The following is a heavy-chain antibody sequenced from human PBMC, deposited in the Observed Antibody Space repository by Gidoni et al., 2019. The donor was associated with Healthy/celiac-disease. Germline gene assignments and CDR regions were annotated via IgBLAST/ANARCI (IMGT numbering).Heavy chain of an antibody. V-gene: IGHV3-13*01. J-gene: IGHJ6*02. D-gene: IGHD6-19*01. CDR2: IGTAGDT. Sequence: EVQLVESGGGLVQPGGSLRLSCAASGFTFSSYDMHWVRQATGKGLEWVSAIGTAGDTYYPGSVKGRFTISRENAKNSLYLQMNSLRAGDTAVYYCARGGYSSGWYASYYYYGMDVWGQGTTVTVSS. CDR1: GFTFSSYD. CDR3: ARGGYSSGWYASYYYYGMDV.